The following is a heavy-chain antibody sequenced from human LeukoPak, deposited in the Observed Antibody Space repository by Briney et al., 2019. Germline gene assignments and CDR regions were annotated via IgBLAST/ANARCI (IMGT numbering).Heavy chain of an antibody. Sequence: GGSLRLSCAASGFTFSSYEMNWVRQAPRKGLEWVSYISSSGSTIYYADSVKGRFTISRDNAKNSLYLQMNSLRAEDTAVYYCARNMVRGVVMEVNWFDPWGQGTLVTVSS. CDR3: ARNMVRGVVMEVNWFDP. D-gene: IGHD3-10*01. J-gene: IGHJ5*02. CDR2: ISSSGSTI. CDR1: GFTFSSYE. V-gene: IGHV3-48*03.